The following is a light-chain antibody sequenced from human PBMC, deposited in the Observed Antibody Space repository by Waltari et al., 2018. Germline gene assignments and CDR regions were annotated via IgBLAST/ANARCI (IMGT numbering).Light chain of an antibody. V-gene: IGKV3-20*01. CDR3: QQYDISPLT. CDR2: CAS. Sequence: EIVLTQSPGTLSLSPGERATLSCRASQTVRTTYLAWYPQKPGQAPTPLIYCASSRATCIPDRFSGRGSGTDFSLTISSLEPEDFAVYYCQQYDISPLTFGGGTKVEIK. CDR1: QTVRTTY. J-gene: IGKJ4*01.